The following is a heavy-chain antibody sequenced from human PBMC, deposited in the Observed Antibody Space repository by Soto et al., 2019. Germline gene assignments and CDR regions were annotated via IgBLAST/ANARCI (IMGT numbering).Heavy chain of an antibody. D-gene: IGHD6-13*01. CDR2: ISSSSSYT. CDR1: GFTFSDYY. J-gene: IGHJ4*02. V-gene: IGHV3-11*06. CDR3: ASLPDKEQQLSAFFDY. Sequence: QVQLVESGGGLVKPGGSLRLSCAASGFTFSDYYMSWIRQAPGKGLEWVSYISSSSSYTNYADSVKGRFTISRDNAKNSLYLQMNSLRAEDTAVYYCASLPDKEQQLSAFFDYWGQGTLVTVSS.